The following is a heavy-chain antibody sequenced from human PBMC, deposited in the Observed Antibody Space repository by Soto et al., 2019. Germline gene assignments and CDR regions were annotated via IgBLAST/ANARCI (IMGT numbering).Heavy chain of an antibody. V-gene: IGHV3-15*01. D-gene: IGHD4-17*01. CDR2: IKSKTDGGTT. Sequence: EVQLVESGGGLVKPGGSLRLSCAASGFIFNEAWMSWVRQAPGKGLEWLGRIKSKTDGGTTDYAAPVTGRFTISRDDSTNSLYLQMNSLKIEDTAVYYCTTGRISDYGGGVDYWGQGTLVIVSS. CDR3: TTGRISDYGGGVDY. J-gene: IGHJ4*02. CDR1: GFIFNEAW.